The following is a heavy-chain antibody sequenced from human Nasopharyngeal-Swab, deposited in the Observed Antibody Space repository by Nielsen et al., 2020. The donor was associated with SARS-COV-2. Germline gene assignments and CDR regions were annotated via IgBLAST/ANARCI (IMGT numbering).Heavy chain of an antibody. J-gene: IGHJ4*02. Sequence: SETLSLTCTVSGGSISSSRYYWCWIRQPPGKGLEWIGYIYYSGSTNYNPSLKSRVTISVDTSKNQFSLKLSSVTAADTAVYYCARGGSGFLHYVFDYWGQGTLGTVSS. CDR1: GGSISSSRYY. CDR2: IYYSGST. CDR3: ARGGSGFLHYVFDY. D-gene: IGHD6-19*01. V-gene: IGHV4-61*01.